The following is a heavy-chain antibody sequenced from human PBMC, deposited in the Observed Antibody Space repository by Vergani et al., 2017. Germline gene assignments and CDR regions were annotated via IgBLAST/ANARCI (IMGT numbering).Heavy chain of an antibody. CDR1: GFTFTSSA. Sequence: QMQLVQSGPEVKKPGTSVKVSCKASGFTFTSSAVQWVRQARGQRLEWIGRIVVGSGNTNYAQKFQERVTITRDMSTSTAYMELSSLRSEDTAVYYCAAADIDYYDSSGYSFDYWGQGTLVTVSS. J-gene: IGHJ4*02. V-gene: IGHV1-58*01. CDR3: AAADIDYYDSSGYSFDY. D-gene: IGHD3-22*01. CDR2: IVVGSGNT.